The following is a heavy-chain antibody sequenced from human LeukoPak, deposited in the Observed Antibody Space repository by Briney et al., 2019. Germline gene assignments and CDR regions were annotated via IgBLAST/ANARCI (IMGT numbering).Heavy chain of an antibody. CDR2: IKSKTDGGTT. CDR3: TTDSYGSGSYTYYYYYGMDV. V-gene: IGHV3-15*01. Sequence: GESLRLSCAASGFTFSNAWMSWVRQAPGKGLEWVGRIKSKTDGGTTDYAAPVKGRFTISRDDSKNTLYLQMNSLKTEDTAVYYCTTDSYGSGSYTYYYYYGMDVWGKGTTVTVSS. CDR1: GFTFSNAW. J-gene: IGHJ6*04. D-gene: IGHD3-10*01.